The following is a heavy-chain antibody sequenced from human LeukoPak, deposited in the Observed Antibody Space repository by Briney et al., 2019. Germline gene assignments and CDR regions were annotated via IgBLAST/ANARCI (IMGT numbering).Heavy chain of an antibody. V-gene: IGHV1-69*13. D-gene: IGHD5-12*01. CDR3: ARGHNSGYDTRAASFDY. CDR1: GGTFISYA. CDR2: IIPIFGTA. J-gene: IGHJ4*02. Sequence: SVKASSKAPGGTFISYAISWVRQAPGQGLEWMGGIIPIFGTANYAQKFQGRVTLTADESTSTAYMELSSLRAEDTAVYYCARGHNSGYDTRAASFDYWGQGTLVTVSS.